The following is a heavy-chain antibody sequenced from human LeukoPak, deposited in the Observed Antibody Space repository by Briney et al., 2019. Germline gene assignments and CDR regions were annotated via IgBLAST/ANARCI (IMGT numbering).Heavy chain of an antibody. D-gene: IGHD6-13*01. J-gene: IGHJ1*01. CDR2: IYYSGRT. V-gene: IGHV4-31*11. Sequence: SETLSLTCAVSGGSTSSGDYYWSWIRQHPGEGLEWIGNIYYSGRTDYNSSLKSRVTISIDTSNNQFSLNLRSVTAADTAVYYCAGQQLVPRYFQHWGQGTLVTVSS. CDR3: AGQQLVPRYFQH. CDR1: GGSTSSGDYY.